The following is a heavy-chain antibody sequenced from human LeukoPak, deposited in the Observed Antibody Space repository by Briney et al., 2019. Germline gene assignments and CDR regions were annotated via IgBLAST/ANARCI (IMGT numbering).Heavy chain of an antibody. J-gene: IGHJ4*02. V-gene: IGHV3-74*01. CDR1: GFTFSSYW. CDR3: ARVSVLRYFDWPFDY. CDR2: INSDGSST. Sequence: GGSLRLSCAASGFTFSSYWMHWVRQAPGKGLVWVSRINSDGSSTSYADSVKGRFPISRDNAKNTLYLQMNSLRAEDTAVYYCARVSVLRYFDWPFDYWGQGTLVTVSS. D-gene: IGHD3-9*01.